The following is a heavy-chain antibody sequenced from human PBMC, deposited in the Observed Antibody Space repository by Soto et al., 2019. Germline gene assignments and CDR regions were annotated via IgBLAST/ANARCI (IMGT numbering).Heavy chain of an antibody. CDR3: GRGLDGRWLVIDS. CDR1: GDSISSSSSY. J-gene: IGHJ4*02. CDR2: IYYTGTT. D-gene: IGHD6-6*01. V-gene: IGHV4-39*01. Sequence: PSETLSLTCTVSGDSISSSSSYWGWIRPPPGKGLEWIGSIYYTGTTYYNPSLKSRVTITVDTSKKQFSLKLTSVTAADTAVYYCGRGLDGRWLVIDSWGQGTLVTVSS.